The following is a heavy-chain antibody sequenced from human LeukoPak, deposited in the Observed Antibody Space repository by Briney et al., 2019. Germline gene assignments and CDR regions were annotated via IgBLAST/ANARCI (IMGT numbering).Heavy chain of an antibody. V-gene: IGHV4-4*02. D-gene: IGHD3-22*01. CDR1: GGSINSSNW. CDR3: ARAPYYDSSGYHSAYFEY. J-gene: IGHJ4*02. Sequence: SGTLSLTCAVSGGSINSSNWWSWVRQPPVKGLEWIGEIFRSATTNYNPSLKSRVTISVDKSKNHFSLKLSSVTAADTAVYYCARAPYYDSSGYHSAYFEYWGQGTLVTVSS. CDR2: IFRSATT.